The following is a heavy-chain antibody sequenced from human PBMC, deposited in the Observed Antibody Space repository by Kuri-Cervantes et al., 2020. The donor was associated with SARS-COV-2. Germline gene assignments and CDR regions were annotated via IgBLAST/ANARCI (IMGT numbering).Heavy chain of an antibody. V-gene: IGHV4-61*08. D-gene: IGHD3-22*01. J-gene: IGHJ4*02. CDR1: GGSISSGGYY. Sequence: ESLKISCTVSGGSISSGGYYWSWIRQPPGKGLEWIGYISYSGSTNYNPSLKSRVTISIDTSKNQFSLRLSSVTAADTAIYYCARAGYYDSSWDDWGQGTLVTVSS. CDR3: ARAGYYDSSWDD. CDR2: ISYSGST.